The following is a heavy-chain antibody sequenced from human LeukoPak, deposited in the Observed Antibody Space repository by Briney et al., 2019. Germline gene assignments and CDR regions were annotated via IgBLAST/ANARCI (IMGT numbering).Heavy chain of an antibody. CDR3: PRVLHAPYLIVS. D-gene: IGHD2-8*01. CDR1: DSSITSTYY. V-gene: IGHV4-38-2*02. Sequence: KPSETLSLTCTVSDSSITSTYYWAWFRQPPGTGLEWIATVFRLQTVLTFNNPSLGSRVTMSLDPSHNQFSLSLTSVTAADTALYFCPRVLHAPYLIVSWGQGTLVTVSS. J-gene: IGHJ4*02. CDR2: VFRLQTVLT.